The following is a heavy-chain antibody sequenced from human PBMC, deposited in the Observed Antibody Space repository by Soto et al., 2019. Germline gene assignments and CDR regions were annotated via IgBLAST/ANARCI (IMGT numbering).Heavy chain of an antibody. CDR3: ARGYSYTQPVFDY. J-gene: IGHJ4*02. Sequence: TGGPLRLSCAASGFTFRSYGMHWVSQAPGKGLEWVAVISYDGSNKYYADSVKGRFTISRDNSKNTLYLQMNSLRAEDTAVYYCARGYSYTQPVFDYWGLGTLVTVSS. V-gene: IGHV3-30*03. D-gene: IGHD5-18*01. CDR1: GFTFRSYG. CDR2: ISYDGSNK.